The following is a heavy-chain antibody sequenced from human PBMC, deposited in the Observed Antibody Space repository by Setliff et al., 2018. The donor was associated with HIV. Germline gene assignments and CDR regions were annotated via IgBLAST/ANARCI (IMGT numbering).Heavy chain of an antibody. J-gene: IGHJ6*02. Sequence: SETLSLTCAVSGGSISSSNWWSWVRQPPGKGLEWIGEIYHSGTTNYNPSLRSRVTISSDTSKNQISLRLTSVTAADTALYFCARHKVISKLGGLIQDYFYYGLDAWGQGTTVTVSS. V-gene: IGHV4-4*02. CDR1: GGSISSSNW. CDR3: ARHKVISKLGGLIQDYFYYGLDA. CDR2: IYHSGTT. D-gene: IGHD3-16*01.